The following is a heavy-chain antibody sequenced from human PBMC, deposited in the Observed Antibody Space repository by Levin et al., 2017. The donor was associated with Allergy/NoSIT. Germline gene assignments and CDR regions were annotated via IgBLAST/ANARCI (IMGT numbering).Heavy chain of an antibody. CDR2: IYTSGST. CDR1: GGSISSYY. Sequence: PSETLSLTCTVSGGSISSYYWSWIRQPAGKGLEWIGRIYTSGSTNYNPSLKSRVTMSVDTSKNQFSLKLSSVTAADTAVYYCAREALSSGWYYFDYWGQGTLVTVSS. D-gene: IGHD6-19*01. V-gene: IGHV4-4*07. CDR3: AREALSSGWYYFDY. J-gene: IGHJ4*02.